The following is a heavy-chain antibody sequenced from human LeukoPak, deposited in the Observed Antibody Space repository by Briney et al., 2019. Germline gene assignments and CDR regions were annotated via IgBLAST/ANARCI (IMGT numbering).Heavy chain of an antibody. CDR3: AKGRGSANSGSNN. Sequence: GGSLRLSCAASGFIFSNYAMSWVRQAPGKGLEWVSVIVGSGDSTYYADSVKGRFTISRDNSKNTLYLQMNSLSAEDTAVYYCAKGRGSANSGSNNWGQGTQVTVSS. V-gene: IGHV3-23*01. J-gene: IGHJ4*02. CDR1: GFIFSNYA. CDR2: IVGSGDST. D-gene: IGHD1-26*01.